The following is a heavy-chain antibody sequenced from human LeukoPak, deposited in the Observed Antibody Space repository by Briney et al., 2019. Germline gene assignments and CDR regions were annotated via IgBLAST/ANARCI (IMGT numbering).Heavy chain of an antibody. CDR3: AREVSAAAPDY. D-gene: IGHD6-13*01. CDR2: IWYDGSNK. Sequence: GGSLRLSCAASGFTFSSYGMNWVGQAPGKGLEWVAVIWYDGSNKYYADSVKGRFTISRDNSKNTLYLQMNSLRAEDTAVYYCAREVSAAAPDYWGQGTLVTVSS. CDR1: GFTFSSYG. V-gene: IGHV3-33*01. J-gene: IGHJ4*02.